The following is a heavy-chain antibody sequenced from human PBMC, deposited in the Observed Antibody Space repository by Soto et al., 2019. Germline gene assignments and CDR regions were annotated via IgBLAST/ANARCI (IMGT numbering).Heavy chain of an antibody. D-gene: IGHD6-6*01. CDR1: GFTFSSYG. J-gene: IGHJ4*02. Sequence: QVQLVESGGGVVQPGRSLRLSCAASGFTFSSYGMHWVRQAPGKGLEWVAVISYDGSNKYYADSVKGRFTISRDNSKNTLYVQMNSLRAEDTAVYYCAKLHTDEYTFDYWGQGTLVTVSS. V-gene: IGHV3-30*18. CDR2: ISYDGSNK. CDR3: AKLHTDEYTFDY.